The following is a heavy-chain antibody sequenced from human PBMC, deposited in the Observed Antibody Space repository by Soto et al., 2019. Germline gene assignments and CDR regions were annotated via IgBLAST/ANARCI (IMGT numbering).Heavy chain of an antibody. J-gene: IGHJ3*01. D-gene: IGHD6-19*01. CDR3: AKTYSSGRGAFDV. CDR1: GFTFSSYS. Sequence: GGSLRLSCAASGFTFSSYSMNWVRQAPGKGLEWVSYISSGSSTIYYADSVKGRFTISRDNAQNSLYLQMNSLRAEDTAVYYCAKTYSSGRGAFDVWGQGTMVTVAS. CDR2: ISSGSSTI. V-gene: IGHV3-48*01.